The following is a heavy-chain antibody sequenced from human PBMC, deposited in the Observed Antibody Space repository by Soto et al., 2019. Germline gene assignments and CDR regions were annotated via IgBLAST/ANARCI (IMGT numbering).Heavy chain of an antibody. D-gene: IGHD4-17*01. J-gene: IGHJ2*01. CDR1: GGSINSGDYC. CDR2: ICYSGGT. V-gene: IGHV4-31*03. Sequence: QVQLQEPGPGLVKPSQTLSLTCTVSGGSINSGDYCWNWIRQRPGEGLEWIGYICYSGGTYYNPSLKSRVTISVDTSNNHFSLKMSSLTPADTAVYYCARGPSVTTVFWHFDLWGRGTLITVSS. CDR3: ARGPSVTTVFWHFDL.